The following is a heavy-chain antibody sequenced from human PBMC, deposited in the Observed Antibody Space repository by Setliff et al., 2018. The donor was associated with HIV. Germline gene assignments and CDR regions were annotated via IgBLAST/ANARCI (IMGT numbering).Heavy chain of an antibody. J-gene: IGHJ4*02. Sequence: PPETLSLTCTVSGASISSYYWTWIRQPPGKGLEWIGYVYYSGSSNYNPSLQSRVTISVDTSKKQVSLKLSSVTAADTAVYYCARHANYDFWSGYWGYYFDYWGQGTLVTVSS. D-gene: IGHD3-3*01. CDR1: GASISSYY. V-gene: IGHV4-59*08. CDR2: VYYSGSS. CDR3: ARHANYDFWSGYWGYYFDY.